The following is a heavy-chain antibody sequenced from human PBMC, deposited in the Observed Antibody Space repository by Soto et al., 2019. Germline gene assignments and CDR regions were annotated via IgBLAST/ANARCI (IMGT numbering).Heavy chain of an antibody. Sequence: PGGSLILSCSSSGFTFSDENMSWVRHVPGKGLEWVSGISGGGSYIFYADSVQGRFSISRDNPKNSLFLEMNSLRVEDTAVYYCARDSDCHSTSCFFPPHVWGQGTTVTVS. CDR3: ARDSDCHSTSCFFPPHV. D-gene: IGHD2-2*01. CDR2: ISGGGSYI. CDR1: GFTFSDEN. V-gene: IGHV3-21*06. J-gene: IGHJ6*02.